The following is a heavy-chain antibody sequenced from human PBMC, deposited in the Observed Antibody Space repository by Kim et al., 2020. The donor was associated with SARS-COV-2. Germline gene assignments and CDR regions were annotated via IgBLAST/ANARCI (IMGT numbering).Heavy chain of an antibody. CDR3: ARVQNPYYYDSGDLPWDY. D-gene: IGHD3-22*01. CDR1: GFSFSTSA. V-gene: IGHV3-30*04. Sequence: GGSLRLSCAASGFSFSTSAMHWVRQAPGKGLEWVAIISSDGSNKYYTDSVKGRFTISRDNSKSTLYLQMNSLRAEDTAVFYCARVQNPYYYDSGDLPWDYWGQGTLVTVSS. J-gene: IGHJ4*02. CDR2: ISSDGSNK.